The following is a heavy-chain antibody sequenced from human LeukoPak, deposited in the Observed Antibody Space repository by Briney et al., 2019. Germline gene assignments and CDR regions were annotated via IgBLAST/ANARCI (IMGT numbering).Heavy chain of an antibody. J-gene: IGHJ4*02. CDR1: GFTFSSYW. V-gene: IGHV3-7*01. Sequence: PGGALRLSCATSGFTFSSYWMSWVRQAPGKGLEWVANIKQDGSEKYFVDSVKGRFTISRDNAKNSLYLQMNSLRAEDTAVYYCARDGRWQQPNDYWGQGTLVTVSS. D-gene: IGHD6-13*01. CDR3: ARDGRWQQPNDY. CDR2: IKQDGSEK.